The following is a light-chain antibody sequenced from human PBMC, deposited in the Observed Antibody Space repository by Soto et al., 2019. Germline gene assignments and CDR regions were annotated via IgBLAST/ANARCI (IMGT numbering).Light chain of an antibody. CDR1: NNDVGAYNY. J-gene: IGLJ2*01. Sequence: QSALTQPASVSGSPGQSITISCTGTNNDVGAYNYVSWYQQHPGKAPKLMIYDVSNRPSGISNRFSGYKSGNTASLTISGLQAEDEAHYYCSSYTTYSTLVFGGGTQLTVL. CDR3: SSYTTYSTLV. V-gene: IGLV2-14*03. CDR2: DVS.